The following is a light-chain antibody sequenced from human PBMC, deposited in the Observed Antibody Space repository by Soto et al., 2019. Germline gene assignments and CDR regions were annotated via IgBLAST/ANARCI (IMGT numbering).Light chain of an antibody. CDR1: QSVSSSY. Sequence: EIVLTQSPGTLSLSPGERATLSCRASQSVSSSYLAWYQQKPCQAPRLLIYGASSRDTGIPDRFSGSGSGTDFTLTIRRLQTEDVETYYCQKYNSDPRTFGQGTKVDIK. J-gene: IGKJ1*01. CDR3: QKYNSDPRT. CDR2: GAS. V-gene: IGKV3-20*01.